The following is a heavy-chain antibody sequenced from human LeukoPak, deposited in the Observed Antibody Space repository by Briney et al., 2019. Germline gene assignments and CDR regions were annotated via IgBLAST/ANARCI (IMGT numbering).Heavy chain of an antibody. D-gene: IGHD1-26*01. CDR2: IDPNTGGT. V-gene: IGHV1-2*06. CDR3: ASLYDIVGTTVDY. CDR1: GDTFTNYY. J-gene: IGHJ4*02. Sequence: ASVKVSCKPSGDTFTNYYIQWVRQAPGQGLEWMGRIDPNTGGTKSAKNFQGRVTMTRDTAISTAYMALSGLRSDDTAVYYCASLYDIVGTTVDYWGQGTLVTVSS.